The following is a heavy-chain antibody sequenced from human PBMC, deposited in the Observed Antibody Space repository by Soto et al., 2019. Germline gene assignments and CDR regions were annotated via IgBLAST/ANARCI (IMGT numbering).Heavy chain of an antibody. CDR2: ISAYDGDT. Sequence: QVQLVQSGAEVKKPGASVKVSCKASGYTFTSYGISWVRQAPGQGLEWMAWISAYDGDTKYAQNLQGRVIMTTDSSTNTAYMELRSLRSDDTDVYYCARDRPFSVSWEPIDYWGQGTLVTVSS. V-gene: IGHV1-18*04. D-gene: IGHD1-1*01. CDR1: GYTFTSYG. J-gene: IGHJ4*02. CDR3: ARDRPFSVSWEPIDY.